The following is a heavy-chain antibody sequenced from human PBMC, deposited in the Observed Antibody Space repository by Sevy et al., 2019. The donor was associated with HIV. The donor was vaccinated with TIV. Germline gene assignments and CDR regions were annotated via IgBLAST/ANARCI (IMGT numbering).Heavy chain of an antibody. CDR3: ARDGGGNHQFRFDP. CDR1: GFTFRNYW. CDR2: INRDASGR. J-gene: IGHJ5*02. V-gene: IGHV3-74*01. D-gene: IGHD2-15*01. Sequence: GGSLRLSCTASGFTFRNYWMHWVRQAPGKGLVWVSHINRDASGRDYADSVKGRFTISRDNAKNTLYLQMNSLRVDDTAVYYCARDGGGNHQFRFDPWGQGTLVTVSS.